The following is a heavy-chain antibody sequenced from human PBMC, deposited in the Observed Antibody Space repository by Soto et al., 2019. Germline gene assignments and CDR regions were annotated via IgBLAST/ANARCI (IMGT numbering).Heavy chain of an antibody. D-gene: IGHD3-22*01. Sequence: ASLKVSCKASGYTFTSYAMHWVRQAPGQRLEWMGWINAGNGNTKYSQKFQGRVTITRDTSASTAYMELNSLRAEDTAVYYCAKYRNYYDRSGSHRIFDYWGQGTLVTVSS. V-gene: IGHV1-3*01. CDR2: INAGNGNT. CDR3: AKYRNYYDRSGSHRIFDY. CDR1: GYTFTSYA. J-gene: IGHJ4*02.